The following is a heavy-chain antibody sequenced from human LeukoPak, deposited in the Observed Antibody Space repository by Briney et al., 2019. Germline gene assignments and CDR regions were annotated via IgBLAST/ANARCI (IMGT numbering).Heavy chain of an antibody. CDR2: LDSGGNT. CDR3: ATRPDAAPGPFDY. V-gene: IGHV3-53*01. CDR1: GVTVSRNY. Sequence: GGSLRLSCAASGVTVSRNYMSWVRQAPGKGLEWVSVLDSGGNTHYADSVKGRFTISRDSSKNTLYLQMNSLRAEGTAVYYCATRPDAAPGPFDYWGQGTLLTVSS. J-gene: IGHJ4*02. D-gene: IGHD2-15*01.